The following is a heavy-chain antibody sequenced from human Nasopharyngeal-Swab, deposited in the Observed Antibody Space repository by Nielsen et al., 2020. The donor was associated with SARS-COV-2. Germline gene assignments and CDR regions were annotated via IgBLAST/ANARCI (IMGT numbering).Heavy chain of an antibody. V-gene: IGHV4-30-4*08. D-gene: IGHD2-15*01. J-gene: IGHJ1*01. CDR2: ISYTGTT. CDR3: ARALRDIYVI. CDR1: GGSISSGGYY. Sequence: SETLSLTCTVSGGSISSGGYYWSWIHQHPGKGLEWIGYISYTGTTDYNPSLESRVTIEVDTSKNQFALKLTSVTAADTAVYFCARALRDIYVIWGQGTLVTVSS.